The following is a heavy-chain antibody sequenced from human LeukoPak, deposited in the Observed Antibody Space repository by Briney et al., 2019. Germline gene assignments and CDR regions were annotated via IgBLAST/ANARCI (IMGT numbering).Heavy chain of an antibody. CDR2: IWYDGSDK. D-gene: IGHD6-13*01. CDR1: GFTFSSYG. CDR3: ARGHSSSWSYYYYGMDV. Sequence: GGSLRLSCAASGFTFSSYGMHWVRQAPGKGLEWVAVIWYDGSDKYYTDSVKGRFTISRDNSKNTLYLQMNSLRAEDTAVYYCARGHSSSWSYYYYGMDVWGQGTTVTVSS. V-gene: IGHV3-33*01. J-gene: IGHJ6*02.